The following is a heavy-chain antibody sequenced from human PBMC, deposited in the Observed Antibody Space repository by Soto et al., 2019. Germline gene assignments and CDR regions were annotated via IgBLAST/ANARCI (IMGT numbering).Heavy chain of an antibody. D-gene: IGHD6-13*01. CDR2: IYWDDDK. V-gene: IGHV2-5*02. J-gene: IGHJ4*02. CDR1: GFSLSTSGVG. Sequence: SGPTLVNPTQTLTLTCTFSGFSLSTSGVGVGWIRQPPGKALEWLALIYWDDDKRYSPSLKSRLTITKDTSKNQVVLTMTNMDPVDTATYYCAHSGYPLVAAAVLYFDYWGQGTLVTVSS. CDR3: AHSGYPLVAAAVLYFDY.